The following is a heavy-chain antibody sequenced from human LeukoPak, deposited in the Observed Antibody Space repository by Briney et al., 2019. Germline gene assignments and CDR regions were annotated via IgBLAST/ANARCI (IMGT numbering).Heavy chain of an antibody. D-gene: IGHD6-13*01. Sequence: GGSLRLSCAASGFTFSRYGMHWVRQAPGKGLEWVTFIRYDGINKYYADSVKGRFTISRDNSKNTLYLQMNSLRAEDTAVYYCARDVAAAAFNFDYWGQGTLVTVSS. CDR1: GFTFSRYG. V-gene: IGHV3-30*02. CDR3: ARDVAAAAFNFDY. CDR2: IRYDGINK. J-gene: IGHJ4*02.